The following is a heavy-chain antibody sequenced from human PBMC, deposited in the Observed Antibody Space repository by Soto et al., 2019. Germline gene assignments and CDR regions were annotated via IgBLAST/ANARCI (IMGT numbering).Heavy chain of an antibody. CDR1: GFTFTNYY. D-gene: IGHD1-1*01. Sequence: QVQLVQSGAEVKKPGSSVKVSCKASGFTFTNYYIHWVRQAAGQGLDWMGLINPNGGGTFYAQKFQGRVTVTRDTSTGTVYMELSNLRSEDTAVYFCAEDSGDTTLRQWGRSFHYWGQGTLVTVSS. J-gene: IGHJ4*02. CDR2: INPNGGGT. CDR3: AEDSGDTTLRQWGRSFHY. V-gene: IGHV1-46*01.